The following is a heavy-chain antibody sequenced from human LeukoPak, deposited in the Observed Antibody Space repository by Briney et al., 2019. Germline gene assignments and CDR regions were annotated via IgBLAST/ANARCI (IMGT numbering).Heavy chain of an antibody. D-gene: IGHD4-17*01. Sequence: GGSLRLSCAASGFTFSSYGMHWVRQAPGKGLEWVAVISYDGSNKYYADSVKGRFTISRDNSKNTLYLQMNSLRAEDTAVYYCARGGTTVTTQSDYWGQGTLVTVSS. J-gene: IGHJ4*02. V-gene: IGHV3-30*03. CDR2: ISYDGSNK. CDR1: GFTFSSYG. CDR3: ARGGTTVTTQSDY.